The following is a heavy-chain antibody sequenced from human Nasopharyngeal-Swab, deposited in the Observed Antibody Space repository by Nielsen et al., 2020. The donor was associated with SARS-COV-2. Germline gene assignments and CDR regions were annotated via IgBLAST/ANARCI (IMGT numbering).Heavy chain of an antibody. CDR2: ISSSSSYI. Sequence: VRQMPGKGLEWVSSISSSSSYIYYADSVKGRFTISRDNAKNSLYLQMNSLRAEDTAVYYCARTRKTYYYDSSGRFDAFDIWGQGTMVTVSS. J-gene: IGHJ3*02. V-gene: IGHV3-21*01. CDR3: ARTRKTYYYDSSGRFDAFDI. D-gene: IGHD3-22*01.